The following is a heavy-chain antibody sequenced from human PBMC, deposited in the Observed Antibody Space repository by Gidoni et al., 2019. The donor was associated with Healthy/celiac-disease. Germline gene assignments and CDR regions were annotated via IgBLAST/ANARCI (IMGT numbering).Heavy chain of an antibody. J-gene: IGHJ3*02. CDR2: ISYDGSNK. CDR1: GFTFSSYA. V-gene: IGHV3-30-3*01. CDR3: ARDRDSSGLLIQADAFDI. D-gene: IGHD3-22*01. Sequence: QVQLVESGGGVVQPGRSLRLSCAASGFTFSSYAMHWVRQAPGKGLEWVAVISYDGSNKYYADSVKGRFTISRDNSKNTPYLQMNSLRAEDTAVYYCARDRDSSGLLIQADAFDIWGQGTMVTVSS.